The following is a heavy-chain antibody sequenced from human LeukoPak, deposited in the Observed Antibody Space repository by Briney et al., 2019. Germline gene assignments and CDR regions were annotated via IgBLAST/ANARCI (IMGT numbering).Heavy chain of an antibody. CDR2: ISYDGSNK. V-gene: IGHV3-30*18. CDR1: GFTVSSNF. CDR3: AKDMGSGAYYYDSSGYYPPSN. J-gene: IGHJ4*02. D-gene: IGHD3-22*01. Sequence: PGGSLRLSCAASGFTVSSNFMSWVRQAPGKGLEWVAVISYDGSNKYYADSVKGRFTISRDNSKNTLYLQMNSLRAEDTAVYYCAKDMGSGAYYYDSSGYYPPSNWGQGTLVTVSS.